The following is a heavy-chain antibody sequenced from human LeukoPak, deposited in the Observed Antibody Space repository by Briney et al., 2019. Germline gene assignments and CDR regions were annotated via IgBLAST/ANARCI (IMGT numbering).Heavy chain of an antibody. CDR3: ARGGGEDWFDP. Sequence: GGSLRLSCAASGFIFEDHVMHWVRQAPGKGLEWVSSISSSSSYIYYADSVKGRFTISRDNAKNSLYLQMNSLRAEDTAVYYCARGGGEDWFDPWGQGTLVTVSS. J-gene: IGHJ5*02. D-gene: IGHD3-16*01. CDR1: GFIFEDHV. CDR2: ISSSSSYI. V-gene: IGHV3-21*01.